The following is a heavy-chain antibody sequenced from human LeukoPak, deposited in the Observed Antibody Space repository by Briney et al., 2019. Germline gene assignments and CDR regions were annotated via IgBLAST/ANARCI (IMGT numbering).Heavy chain of an antibody. CDR2: IIPIFAIA. Sequence: GASVKVSCKASGGTFSSYAISWVRQAPGQGLEWMGRIIPIFAIANYAQKFQGRVTITADKSTSTAYMELSSLRSEDTAVYYCAREAGIQLWSYFDYWGQGTLVTVSS. J-gene: IGHJ4*02. V-gene: IGHV1-69*04. D-gene: IGHD5-18*01. CDR3: AREAGIQLWSYFDY. CDR1: GGTFSSYA.